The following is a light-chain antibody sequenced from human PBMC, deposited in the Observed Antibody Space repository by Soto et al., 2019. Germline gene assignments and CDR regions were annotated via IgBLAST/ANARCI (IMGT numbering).Light chain of an antibody. Sequence: QSALTQPASVSGSPGQSITISCTGTSSDVGSYNLVSWFQQHPGKAPKLMIYKVTERPSGVSDRFSGSKSGSTASLTISGLQAEDEADYYCGSYAGSNTLVFGGGTQVTVL. CDR1: SSDVGSYNL. CDR3: GSYAGSNTLV. V-gene: IGLV2-23*02. CDR2: KVT. J-gene: IGLJ2*01.